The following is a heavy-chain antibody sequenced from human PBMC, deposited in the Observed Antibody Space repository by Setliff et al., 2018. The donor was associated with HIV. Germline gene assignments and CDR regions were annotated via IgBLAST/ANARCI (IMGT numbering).Heavy chain of an antibody. CDR1: GVSTSSSSYY. D-gene: IGHD6-13*01. J-gene: IGHJ4*02. V-gene: IGHV4-39*07. Sequence: ASETLSLTCTVSGVSTSSSSYYWGWIRQTPGKGLEWIGSIYYSGTTYYNPSLKSRVTMSVDTSTSRLSLKVHSVTAADTAMYYCARGSHGTSWTDYWGQGTLVTVSS. CDR3: ARGSHGTSWTDY. CDR2: IYYSGTT.